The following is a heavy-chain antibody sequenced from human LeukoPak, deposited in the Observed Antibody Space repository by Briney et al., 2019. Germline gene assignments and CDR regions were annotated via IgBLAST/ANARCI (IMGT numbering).Heavy chain of an antibody. CDR2: IYYSGNT. Sequence: SETLSLTCTVSGGSISSYYWSWIRQPPGKGLEWIGYIYYSGNTNYNPSLKSRVTISVDTSKNQFSLKLSSVTAADTAVYYCARGPYDDILTGFPYWGQGTLVTVSS. V-gene: IGHV4-59*01. J-gene: IGHJ4*02. CDR1: GGSISSYY. D-gene: IGHD3-9*01. CDR3: ARGPYDDILTGFPY.